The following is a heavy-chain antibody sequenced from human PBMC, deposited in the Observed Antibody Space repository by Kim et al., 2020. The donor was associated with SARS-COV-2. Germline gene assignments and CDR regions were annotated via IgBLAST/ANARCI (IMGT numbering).Heavy chain of an antibody. V-gene: IGHV1-3*01. CDR2: IDCANGNT. CDR1: GHFFTRDS. D-gene: IGHD3-16*01. Sequence: ASVKVSCKTSGHFFTRDSIHWVRQAPGQGLEWMGGIDCANGNTIYSQKFQGSVTFTTDTSASTAYMELSFLRSEDSAVYYCLGGFYFDYWGQGTLVTVSS. J-gene: IGHJ4*02. CDR3: LGGFYFDY.